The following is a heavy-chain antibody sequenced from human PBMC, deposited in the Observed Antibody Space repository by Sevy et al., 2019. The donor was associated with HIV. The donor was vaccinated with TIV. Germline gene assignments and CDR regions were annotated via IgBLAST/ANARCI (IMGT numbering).Heavy chain of an antibody. Sequence: GGSLRLSCIASGFTLSNYDMSWVRQAPGKGLEWVANINPDGSKIYYADSVKGRFTISRDYAKNSVFLQMTSLRAEDTAVYYCVRATQLAASYWGQGMLVTVSS. CDR2: INPDGSKI. CDR1: GFTLSNYD. V-gene: IGHV3-7*02. J-gene: IGHJ4*02. CDR3: VRATQLAASY. D-gene: IGHD2-15*01.